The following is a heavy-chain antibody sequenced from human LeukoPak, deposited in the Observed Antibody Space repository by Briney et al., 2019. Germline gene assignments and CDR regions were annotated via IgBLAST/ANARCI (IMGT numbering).Heavy chain of an antibody. V-gene: IGHV3-30*04. Sequence: GGSPRLSCAASGFTFRSYAMHWVRQAPGKGLEWVAVISHDGRNKFYADSVKGRFTISRDDSKNTLDLEMNSLRAEDTAVYYCATQPCSGGSCYLGNWGQGTLVTVSS. CDR2: ISHDGRNK. J-gene: IGHJ4*02. D-gene: IGHD2-15*01. CDR3: ATQPCSGGSCYLGN. CDR1: GFTFRSYA.